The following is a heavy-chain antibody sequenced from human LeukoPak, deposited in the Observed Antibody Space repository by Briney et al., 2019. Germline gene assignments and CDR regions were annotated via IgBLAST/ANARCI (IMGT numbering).Heavy chain of an antibody. Sequence: GGSLRLSCAASGFTFSSYSMNWVRQAPGKGLEWVSSISSSSSYIYYADSVKGRFTISRDNSKNTLYLQMNSLRAEDTAVYYCAKRVASGYLDYWGQGTLVTVSS. D-gene: IGHD2-15*01. CDR1: GFTFSSYS. J-gene: IGHJ4*02. V-gene: IGHV3-21*04. CDR2: ISSSSSYI. CDR3: AKRVASGYLDY.